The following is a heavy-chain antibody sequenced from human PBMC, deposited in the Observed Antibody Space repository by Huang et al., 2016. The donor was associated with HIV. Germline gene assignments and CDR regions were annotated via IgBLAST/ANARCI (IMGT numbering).Heavy chain of an antibody. Sequence: QVQLVQSGAEVKRPGASLKVSCKTSGFTFPNYGFSWVRQAPGQGLEWLGWVSANRGDINYEVKCEGRGSMTTDTTTGRAYMELRRLTSDDTATEYCVRESRYFGDFLFDHWGQGSPVTVSA. CDR3: VRESRYFGDFLFDH. J-gene: IGHJ4*02. V-gene: IGHV1-18*04. D-gene: IGHD3-10*01. CDR1: GFTFPNYG. CDR2: VSANRGDI.